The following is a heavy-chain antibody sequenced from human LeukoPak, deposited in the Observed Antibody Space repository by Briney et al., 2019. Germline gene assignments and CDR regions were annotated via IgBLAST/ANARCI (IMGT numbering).Heavy chain of an antibody. J-gene: IGHJ5*02. D-gene: IGHD3-10*01. CDR1: GFPFSSYA. CDR3: ARDSITMVRGVIHDWFDL. CDR2: ISYDGTNK. V-gene: IGHV3-30-3*01. Sequence: GGSLRLSCAASGFPFSSYAMHWVRQAPGKGLEWVAVISYDGTNKYYADSVKGRFTISRDNSQNTLYLHMNSLRAEDTAVYYCARDSITMVRGVIHDWFDLWGQGTLVTVS.